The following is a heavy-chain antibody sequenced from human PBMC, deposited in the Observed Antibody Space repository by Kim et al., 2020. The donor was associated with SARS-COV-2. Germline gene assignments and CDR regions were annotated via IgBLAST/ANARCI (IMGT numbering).Heavy chain of an antibody. D-gene: IGHD3-10*01. CDR3: ANDGLNYYGSGRSDYFDY. CDR1: GFTFSTYG. Sequence: GGSLRLSCAASGFTFSTYGMHWVRQAPGKGLEWVAVISYEGTNKYHADSVQGRFTISRDNSKNTLYLQMNSLRVEDTAVYYCANDGLNYYGSGRSDYFDYWGQGTLVTVSS. V-gene: IGHV3-30*18. CDR2: ISYEGTNK. J-gene: IGHJ4*02.